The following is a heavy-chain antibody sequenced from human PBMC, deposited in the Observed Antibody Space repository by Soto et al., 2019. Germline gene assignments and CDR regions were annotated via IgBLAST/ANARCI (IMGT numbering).Heavy chain of an antibody. CDR1: CDSLSGYY. V-gene: IGHV4-34*01. D-gene: IGHD6-6*01. CDR3: VRGDVAARLQS. J-gene: IGHJ5*02. CDR2: ISHNGDT. Sequence: SETLSLTCAVYCDSLSGYYWSWIRQPPGKGLEWIGEISHNGDTSYNPSLKSRVTISVDTSKNQFSLRLTSVTAADTAVYYCVRGDVAARLQSWGQGTLVTVSS.